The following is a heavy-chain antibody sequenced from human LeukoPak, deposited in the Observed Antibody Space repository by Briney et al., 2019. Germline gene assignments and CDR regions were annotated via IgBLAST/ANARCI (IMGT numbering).Heavy chain of an antibody. CDR3: ARILGYCTSTNCHDAFDI. D-gene: IGHD2-2*01. CDR1: GYPMNSGYY. Sequence: SETLSLTCAVSGYPMNSGYYWGWIRQPPGKGLEWIASIYHGGRSHYNPSLKSRVTISVDTSKNQFSLKMSSVIAADTAVYYCARILGYCTSTNCHDAFDIWGQGTMVTVSS. V-gene: IGHV4-38-2*01. CDR2: IYHGGRS. J-gene: IGHJ3*02.